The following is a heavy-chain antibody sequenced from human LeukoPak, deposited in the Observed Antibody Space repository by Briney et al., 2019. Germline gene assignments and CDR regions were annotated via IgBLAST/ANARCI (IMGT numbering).Heavy chain of an antibody. CDR2: INPNSGGT. D-gene: IGHD2-2*02. CDR3: ARVGYCSSTSCYTYYYYGMDV. J-gene: IGHJ6*02. V-gene: IGHV1-2*02. Sequence: ASVKVSCKASGYTFTGYYMHWVRQPPGQGLEWMGWINPNSGGTNYAQKFQGRVTMTRDTSISTAYMELSRLRSDDTAVYYCARVGYCSSTSCYTYYYYGMDVWGQGTTVTVSS. CDR1: GYTFTGYY.